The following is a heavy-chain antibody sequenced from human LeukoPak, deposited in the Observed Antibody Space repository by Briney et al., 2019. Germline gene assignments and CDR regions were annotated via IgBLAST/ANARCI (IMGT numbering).Heavy chain of an antibody. CDR3: ARGFWSGPSGWGVAFDL. CDR1: GGSFSGYY. Sequence: SETLSLTCAVYGGSFSGYYWSWIRQPPGKGLEWIGEINHSGSTNYNPSLKSRVTISVDTSKNQFSLKLSSVTAADTAVYYCARGFWSGPSGWGVAFDLWGQGTMVTVSS. CDR2: INHSGST. J-gene: IGHJ3*01. D-gene: IGHD3-3*01. V-gene: IGHV4-34*01.